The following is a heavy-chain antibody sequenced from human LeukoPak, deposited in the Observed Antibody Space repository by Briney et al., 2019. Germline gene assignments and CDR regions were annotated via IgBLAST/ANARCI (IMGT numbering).Heavy chain of an antibody. D-gene: IGHD3-22*01. Sequence: ASVKASCKASGGTFSSYAISWVRQAPGQGLEWMGGIIPIFGTANYAQKFQGRVTITADESTSTAYMELSSLRSEDTAVYYCARSGSSGYTNYYYYYYMDVWGKGTTVTVSS. CDR1: GGTFSSYA. CDR2: IIPIFGTA. J-gene: IGHJ6*03. V-gene: IGHV1-69*13. CDR3: ARSGSSGYTNYYYYYYMDV.